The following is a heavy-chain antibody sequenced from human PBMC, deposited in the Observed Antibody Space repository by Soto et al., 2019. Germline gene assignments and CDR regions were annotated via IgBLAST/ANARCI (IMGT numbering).Heavy chain of an antibody. D-gene: IGHD6-19*01. CDR1: GFTFSSYG. V-gene: IGHV3-33*01. CDR3: AREEVAGVFDY. CDR2: IWYDGSNK. Sequence: PGGSLRLSCAASGFTFSSYGMHWVRQAPGKGLEWVAVIWYDGSNKYYADSVKGRFTISRDNSKNTLYLQMNSLRAEDTAVYYCAREEVAGVFDYWGQGTLVTVSS. J-gene: IGHJ4*02.